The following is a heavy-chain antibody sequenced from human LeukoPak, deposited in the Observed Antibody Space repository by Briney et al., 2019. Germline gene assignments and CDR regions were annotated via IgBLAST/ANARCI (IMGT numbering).Heavy chain of an antibody. Sequence: GGSLRLSCAASGFTFSSYAMHWVRQAPGKGLEWVAVISYDGSNKYYADSVKGRFTISRDNSKNTLYLQMNSLRAEDTAVYYCAKSIGIAARYYFDYWGQGTLVTVSS. J-gene: IGHJ4*02. CDR1: GFTFSSYA. CDR2: ISYDGSNK. D-gene: IGHD6-13*01. V-gene: IGHV3-30*04. CDR3: AKSIGIAARYYFDY.